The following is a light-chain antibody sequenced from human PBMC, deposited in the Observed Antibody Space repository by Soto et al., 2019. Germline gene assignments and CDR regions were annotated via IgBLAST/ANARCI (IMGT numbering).Light chain of an antibody. CDR2: AVT. Sequence: QSGLTQPASVSGSPGQSITISCTGTSSDVGSFNLVSWYQKYPGKAPKLMIYAVTRRPSGVSDRFSASKSGNTASLTISGLQAEDEADYYCCSYAGSSTLVFGGGTKLTV. CDR1: SSDVGSFNL. V-gene: IGLV2-23*02. CDR3: CSYAGSSTLV. J-gene: IGLJ2*01.